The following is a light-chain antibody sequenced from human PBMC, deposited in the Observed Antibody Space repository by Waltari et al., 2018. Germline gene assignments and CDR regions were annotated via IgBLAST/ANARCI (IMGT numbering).Light chain of an antibody. CDR2: AAS. Sequence: VLPQSPGTLSLSPGERATLCCRASQSISKYLVWYQQRPGHAPRLLIYAASTRATGIPDRFSGSGFGTDFTLTISRLEPEDFAMYYCQNHERLPATFGQGTKVEIK. CDR3: QNHERLPAT. V-gene: IGKV3-20*01. J-gene: IGKJ1*01. CDR1: QSISKY.